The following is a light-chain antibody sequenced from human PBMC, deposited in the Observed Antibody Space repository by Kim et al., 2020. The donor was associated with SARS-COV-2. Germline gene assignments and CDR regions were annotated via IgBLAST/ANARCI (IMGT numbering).Light chain of an antibody. CDR1: NVGDKY. CDR3: QAWDSSTV. Sequence: VSVSPGQTASITCSGDNVGDKYACWYQQKPGQSPVLVNYQDTKRPSGIPERFSGSNAGNTATLTISGTQTMDEADYYCQAWDSSTVFGTGTKVTVL. J-gene: IGLJ1*01. CDR2: QDT. V-gene: IGLV3-1*01.